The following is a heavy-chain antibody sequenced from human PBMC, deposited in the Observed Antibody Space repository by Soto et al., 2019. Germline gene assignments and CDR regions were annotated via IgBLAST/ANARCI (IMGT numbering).Heavy chain of an antibody. J-gene: IGHJ3*02. V-gene: IGHV1-46*01. D-gene: IGHD3-3*01. CDR2: INASDGST. CDR3: ARDGFYYDFWSGSAFDI. Sequence: GASVKVSCKASGYTFTSYYMHWVRQAPGQGLEWMGRINASDGSTSYAQKLQGRVTMTTDTSTSTAYMELRSLRSDDTAVYYCARDGFYYDFWSGSAFDIWGQGTMVTVSS. CDR1: GYTFTSYY.